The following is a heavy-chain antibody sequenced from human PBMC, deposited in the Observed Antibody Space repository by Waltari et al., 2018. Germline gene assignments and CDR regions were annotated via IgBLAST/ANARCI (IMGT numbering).Heavy chain of an antibody. Sequence: EVQLLESGGGLVQPGGSLRLSCAASGFTFSSYAMSWVRQAPGKGLEWVSTIGGSGGTTYYADSVKGRFTISRDNSKNTLYLQMNSLRVEDTAVYYCGRGVYDYVWGSYGGNWFDPWGQGILVTVSS. CDR2: IGGSGGTT. J-gene: IGHJ5*02. D-gene: IGHD3-16*01. CDR1: GFTFSSYA. V-gene: IGHV3-23*01. CDR3: GRGVYDYVWGSYGGNWFDP.